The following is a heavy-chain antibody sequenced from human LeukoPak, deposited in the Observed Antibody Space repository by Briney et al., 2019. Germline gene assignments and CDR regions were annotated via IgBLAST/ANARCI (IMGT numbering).Heavy chain of an antibody. D-gene: IGHD5-12*01. J-gene: IGHJ4*02. CDR3: ARSDYSGYGQLDY. V-gene: IGHV4-59*11. Sequence: SETLSLTCTVSGGSISSHYWSWIRQPPGKGLEWIGYIYYSGSTNYNPSLKSRVTISVDTSKNQFSLKLSSVTAADTAVYYCARSDYSGYGQLDYWGQGTLVTVSS. CDR1: GGSISSHY. CDR2: IYYSGST.